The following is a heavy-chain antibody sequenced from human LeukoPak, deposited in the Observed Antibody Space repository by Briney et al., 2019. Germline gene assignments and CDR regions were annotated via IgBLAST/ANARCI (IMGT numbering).Heavy chain of an antibody. CDR1: GGSISSASYF. J-gene: IGHJ4*02. CDR3: ARHYDNDCYYYAHFDY. CDR2: IYYRGST. V-gene: IGHV4-39*01. Sequence: SETLSLTCTVSGGSISSASYFWGWFRQPPGKGLEWFGVIYYRGSTYYNPSLRSRVTISVDTSKNQFSLKLSSVTAADTAVYYCARHYDNDCYYYAHFDYWGQGTLVTVSS. D-gene: IGHD3-22*01.